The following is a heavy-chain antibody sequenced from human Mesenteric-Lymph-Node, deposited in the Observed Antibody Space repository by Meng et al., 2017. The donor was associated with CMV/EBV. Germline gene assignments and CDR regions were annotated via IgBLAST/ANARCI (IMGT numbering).Heavy chain of an antibody. CDR1: GFTFSSHW. CDR2: IKEDGSEK. J-gene: IGHJ4*02. Sequence: ASGFTFSSHWMSWVRQAPGKGLEWVANIKEDGSEKYYVDSVKGRFTVSRDNDKKSLYLQMNSLRAEDTAVYYCAGDGPMYSSSWYAYWGQGTLVTVSS. V-gene: IGHV3-7*01. D-gene: IGHD6-13*01. CDR3: AGDGPMYSSSWYAY.